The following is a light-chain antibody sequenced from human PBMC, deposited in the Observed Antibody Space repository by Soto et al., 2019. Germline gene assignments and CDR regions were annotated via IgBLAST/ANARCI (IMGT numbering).Light chain of an antibody. Sequence: EIVMTQSPATLSVSPGERATLSCRASQSIRSNLAWLQHKPGQAPRLLIYGASTRATGIPSRFSGSGSGTELTLTISSLQAEDFAVYYCQQYDNWPPWTFGQGTKVEIK. J-gene: IGKJ1*01. CDR3: QQYDNWPPWT. V-gene: IGKV3-15*01. CDR2: GAS. CDR1: QSIRSN.